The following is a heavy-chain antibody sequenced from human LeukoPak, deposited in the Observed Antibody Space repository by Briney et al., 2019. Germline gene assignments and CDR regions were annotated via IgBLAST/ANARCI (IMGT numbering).Heavy chain of an antibody. D-gene: IGHD6-13*01. CDR1: GGSFSDYN. J-gene: IGHJ6*03. Sequence: SETLSLTCAVYGGSFSDYNWNWIRQPPGKGLEWIGEINYSGSTKYNPSLKSRVTISVDTSKNQFSLKLSSVTAADTAAYYCARRGSSWHYYYYYYMDVWGKGTTVTISS. CDR3: ARRGSSWHYYYYYYMDV. CDR2: INYSGST. V-gene: IGHV4-34*01.